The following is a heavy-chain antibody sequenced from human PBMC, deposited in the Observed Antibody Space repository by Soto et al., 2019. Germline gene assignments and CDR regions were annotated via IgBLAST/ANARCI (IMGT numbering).Heavy chain of an antibody. V-gene: IGHV3-30*18. CDR3: EKELWWQEWDY. Sequence: AGGSLRLSCATSGFTFSTYAMHWVRQAPGKGLEWVAVISSDGTYRYYVDSVKGRFTISRDNSKNTLYLQMNSLRAEDTAVYYCEKELWWQEWDYWGQGTLVTVSS. CDR2: ISSDGTYR. D-gene: IGHD3-3*01. CDR1: GFTFSTYA. J-gene: IGHJ4*02.